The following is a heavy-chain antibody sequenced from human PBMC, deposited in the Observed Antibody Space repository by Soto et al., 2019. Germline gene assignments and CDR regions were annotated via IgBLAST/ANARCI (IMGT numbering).Heavy chain of an antibody. V-gene: IGHV1-3*01. J-gene: IGHJ4*02. CDR2: INAGNGNT. Sequence: ASVKVSCKASGYTFTSYAMHWVRQAPGQRLEWMGWINAGNGNTKYSQKFQGRVTITRDTSASTAYMELSSLRSEDTAVYYCARARRTVTYYFDYWGQGTLVTVSS. D-gene: IGHD4-17*01. CDR1: GYTFTSYA. CDR3: ARARRTVTYYFDY.